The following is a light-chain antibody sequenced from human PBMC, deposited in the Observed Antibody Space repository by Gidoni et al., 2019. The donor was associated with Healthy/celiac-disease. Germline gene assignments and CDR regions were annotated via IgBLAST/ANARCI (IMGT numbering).Light chain of an antibody. V-gene: IGLV3-1*01. Sequence: SYELTQPPYVSVSPGQTASITCSGDKLGDKYACWYQQKPGQSPVLVIYQDSKRPSGIPERFSGSNSGNTATLTISGTQAMDEADYYCQAWDSSTAVVFGGGTKLTVL. CDR2: QDS. CDR1: KLGDKY. CDR3: QAWDSSTAVV. J-gene: IGLJ2*01.